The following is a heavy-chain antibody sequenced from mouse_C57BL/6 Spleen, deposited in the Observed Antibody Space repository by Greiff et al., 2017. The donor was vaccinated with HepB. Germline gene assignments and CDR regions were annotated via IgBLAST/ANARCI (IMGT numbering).Heavy chain of an antibody. CDR3: ARGPSYYYGSSFYFDY. CDR1: GYTFTDYY. D-gene: IGHD1-1*01. CDR2: INPNNGGT. Sequence: EVQLQQSGPELVKPGASVKISCKASGYTFTDYYMNWVKQSHGQSLEWIGDINPNNGGTSYNQKFKGKATLTVDKSSSTAYMELRSLTSEDSAVYYCARGPSYYYGSSFYFDYWGQGTTLTVSS. V-gene: IGHV1-26*01. J-gene: IGHJ2*01.